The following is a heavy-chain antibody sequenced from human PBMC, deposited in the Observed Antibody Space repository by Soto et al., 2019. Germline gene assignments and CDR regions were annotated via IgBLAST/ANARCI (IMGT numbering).Heavy chain of an antibody. CDR3: AKVPPSDGSGGLEGYYFDY. J-gene: IGHJ4*02. V-gene: IGHV3-23*01. D-gene: IGHD6-19*01. CDR1: GFTFSSYA. Sequence: GGSLRLSCAASGFTFSSYAMSWVRQAPGKGLEWVSAISGSGGSTYYADSMKGRFTISRDNSKNTLYLQMNSLRAEDTAVYYCAKVPPSDGSGGLEGYYFDYWGQGTLVTVSS. CDR2: ISGSGGST.